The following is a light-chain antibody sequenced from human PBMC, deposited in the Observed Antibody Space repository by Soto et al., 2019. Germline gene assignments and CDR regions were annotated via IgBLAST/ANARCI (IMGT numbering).Light chain of an antibody. CDR2: GAS. Sequence: EIVWTQSPGTLSLSPGERATLSCRASQTVSSSYLAWYQQRPGQAPRLLIYGASSRATGIPDRFSGSGSGTDFILTISRLEPEDFAVYYCQQYGSSQWTFGQGTKVEIK. V-gene: IGKV3-20*01. CDR3: QQYGSSQWT. J-gene: IGKJ1*01. CDR1: QTVSSSY.